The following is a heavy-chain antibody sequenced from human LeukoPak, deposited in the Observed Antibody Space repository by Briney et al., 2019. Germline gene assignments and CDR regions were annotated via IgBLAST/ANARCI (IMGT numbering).Heavy chain of an antibody. Sequence: SVKVSCKASGGTFSNYAISWVRQAPGQGLEWMGRIIPMFGTTNYAQKFQGRVTITTDGSTSTAYMEVSSLRIEDTAVYYCASVTVTTWAPDGHMDVWGKGTTVTVSS. V-gene: IGHV1-69*05. CDR2: IIPMFGTT. CDR1: GGTFSNYA. J-gene: IGHJ6*03. CDR3: ASVTVTTWAPDGHMDV. D-gene: IGHD4-11*01.